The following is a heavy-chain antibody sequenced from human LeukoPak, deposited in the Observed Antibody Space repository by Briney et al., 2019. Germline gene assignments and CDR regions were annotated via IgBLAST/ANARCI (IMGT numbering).Heavy chain of an antibody. D-gene: IGHD2-2*01. V-gene: IGHV4-59*08. CDR1: GGSMNNYY. Sequence: SETLSLTCTVSGGSMNNYYWNWIRQPPGKELEWIGYSYYSGSTNYNPSLKSRVNISVDKSKNQFSLNLSSVTAADTAVYYCARLGSVAMPFDYWGQGPLVTVPS. CDR2: SYYSGST. J-gene: IGHJ4*02. CDR3: ARLGSVAMPFDY.